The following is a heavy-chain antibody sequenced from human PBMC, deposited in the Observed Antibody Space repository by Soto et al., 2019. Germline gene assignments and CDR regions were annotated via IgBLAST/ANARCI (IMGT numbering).Heavy chain of an antibody. J-gene: IGHJ4*02. CDR1: GFTFSSYG. Sequence: QVQLVESGGGVVQPGRSLRLSCAASGFTFSSYGMHWVRQAPGKGLEWVAVIWYDGSNKYYADSVKGRFTISRDNSKNTLYLQMYSLRAEDTAVYYCARGSSIAAAILDYWGQGTLVTVSS. D-gene: IGHD6-13*01. CDR2: IWYDGSNK. V-gene: IGHV3-33*01. CDR3: ARGSSIAAAILDY.